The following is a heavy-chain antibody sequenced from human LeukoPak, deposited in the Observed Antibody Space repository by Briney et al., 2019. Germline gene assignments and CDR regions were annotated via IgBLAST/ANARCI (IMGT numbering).Heavy chain of an antibody. CDR1: GFTFSSYS. CDR2: ISSSSSYI. CDR3: ASGAGSYYNH. D-gene: IGHD3-10*01. Sequence: GGSLRLTCAASGFTFSSYSMNWVRQAPGKGLEWVSSISSSSSYIYYADSVKGRFTISRDNAKNSLYLQMNSLRAEDTAVYYCASGAGSYYNHWGQGTLVTVSS. J-gene: IGHJ5*02. V-gene: IGHV3-21*01.